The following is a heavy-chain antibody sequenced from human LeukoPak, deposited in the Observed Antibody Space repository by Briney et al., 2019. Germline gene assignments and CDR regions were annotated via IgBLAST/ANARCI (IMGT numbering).Heavy chain of an antibody. CDR3: ATSFRAVNWFDP. V-gene: IGHV1-46*01. J-gene: IGHJ5*02. Sequence: ASVKVSCKASGYTFTRYYMNWVRQAPGQALEWMGIINPSGGSTNYAQKFQGRVTMTRDTSTSTIYMEVSSLRSEDTAVYYCATSFRAVNWFDPWGQGTLVTVSS. CDR1: GYTFTRYY. D-gene: IGHD3-10*01. CDR2: INPSGGST.